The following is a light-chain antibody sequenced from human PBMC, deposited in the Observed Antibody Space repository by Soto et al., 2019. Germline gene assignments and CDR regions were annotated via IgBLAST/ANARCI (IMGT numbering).Light chain of an antibody. J-gene: IGLJ1*01. CDR3: SSNTRSSLYV. CDR1: SSDVGGYNY. V-gene: IGLV2-14*01. Sequence: QSALTQPASVSGSPGQSITISCTGTSSDVGGYNYVSWHQQHPGKAPKLMMFEVSYRPSGVSDRFSGSKSGNTASLTISGLQADDEADYYCSSNTRSSLYVFGTGTKVTVL. CDR2: EVS.